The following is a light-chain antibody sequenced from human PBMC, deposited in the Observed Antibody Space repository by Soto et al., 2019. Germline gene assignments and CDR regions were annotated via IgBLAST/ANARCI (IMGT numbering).Light chain of an antibody. J-gene: IGLJ1*01. CDR2: YNN. V-gene: IGLV1-47*02. CDR3: AAWDASLSACV. Sequence: QPPSASGTAGQVVTISCSGGDSNIGSNSVYWYQHLPRMAPKLLIYYNNQRPSGVPDRFSGSRSGTSASLAIVGLRSEDEAVYYCAAWDASLSACVFGNGTKVTVL. CDR1: DSNIGSNS.